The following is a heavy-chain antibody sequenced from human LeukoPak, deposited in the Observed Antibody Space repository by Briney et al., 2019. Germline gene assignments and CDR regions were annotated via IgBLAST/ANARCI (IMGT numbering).Heavy chain of an antibody. D-gene: IGHD3-22*01. Sequence: SETLSLTCTVSGGSISSYHWSWIRQPPGKGLECIGYIYSSGSTNYNPSLKSRVTISGDTSKNQFSLRLSSVTAADTAVYYCARASYSYDINGWVPFDYWGQGTLVTVSS. CDR3: ARASYSYDINGWVPFDY. CDR1: GGSISSYH. J-gene: IGHJ4*02. CDR2: IYSSGST. V-gene: IGHV4-59*08.